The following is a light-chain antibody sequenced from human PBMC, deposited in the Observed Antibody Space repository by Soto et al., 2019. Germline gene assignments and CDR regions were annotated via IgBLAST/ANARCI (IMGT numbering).Light chain of an antibody. V-gene: IGKV3-20*01. Sequence: VVLTQSPATLSLSPGERATLSCRASQSVSNNYLAWYQQKPGQAPRLLIYGASNRATGIPDGFSGSGSGTDFTLTISRLEPEDFAVYFCLRYTSSQWTFGPGTKVDIK. CDR3: LRYTSSQWT. CDR2: GAS. CDR1: QSVSNNY. J-gene: IGKJ1*01.